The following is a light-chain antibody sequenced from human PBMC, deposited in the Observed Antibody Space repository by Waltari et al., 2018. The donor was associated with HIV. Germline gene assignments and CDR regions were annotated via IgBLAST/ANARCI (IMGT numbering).Light chain of an antibody. Sequence: QSVLTQPPSASGTPGQRVTISCSGSNSNSRSNTDTLYQQLPGTAPKLLIYTNNQRPSGVPDRFSGSKSGTSASLAISRLQSEDEADYYCAAWDDSLNGVVFGGGTRLTVL. V-gene: IGLV1-44*01. CDR3: AAWDDSLNGVV. J-gene: IGLJ3*02. CDR1: NSNSRSNT. CDR2: TNN.